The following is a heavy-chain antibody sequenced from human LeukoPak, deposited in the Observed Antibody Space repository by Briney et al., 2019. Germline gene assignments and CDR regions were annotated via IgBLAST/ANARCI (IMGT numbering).Heavy chain of an antibody. Sequence: GGSLRLSXAASGFTFSGYAMHWVRQAPGKGLEYVSAISDNGGSTNYANSVKGRFTISRANSKNTVYLQMGSLRPEDMAVYYCARGVGYFESTGYFMYYFDYWGQGALVTVSS. J-gene: IGHJ4*02. CDR2: ISDNGGST. CDR3: ARGVGYFESTGYFMYYFDY. D-gene: IGHD3-22*01. V-gene: IGHV3-64*01. CDR1: GFTFSGYA.